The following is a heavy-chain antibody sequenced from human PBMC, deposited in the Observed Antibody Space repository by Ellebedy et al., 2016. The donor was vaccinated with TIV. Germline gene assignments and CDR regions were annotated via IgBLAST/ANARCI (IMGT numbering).Heavy chain of an antibody. CDR3: AKDNSGTYYYYGMDV. CDR2: IRNSGGST. V-gene: IGHV3-23*01. J-gene: IGHJ6*02. Sequence: GESLKISCAASGFTFFSYAMNWVRQAPGTGLEWVSGIRNSGGSTHYADSVKGRFTITRDNSKNTLYLQMNSLRAEDTAVYYCAKDNSGTYYYYGMDVWGQGTTVTVSS. D-gene: IGHD1-26*01. CDR1: GFTFFSYA.